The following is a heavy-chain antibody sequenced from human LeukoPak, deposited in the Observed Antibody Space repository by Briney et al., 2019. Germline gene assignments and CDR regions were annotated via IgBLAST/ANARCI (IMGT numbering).Heavy chain of an antibody. D-gene: IGHD2-21*02. CDR1: GFTFSSYW. CDR2: IKQDGSEK. V-gene: IGHV3-7*03. J-gene: IGHJ4*02. CDR3: AKVGVVVTAIPYYFDY. Sequence: GGSLRLSCAASGFTFSSYWMSWVRQAPGKGLEWVANIKQDGSEKYYVDSVKGRFTISRDNAKNSLYLQMNSLRAEDTALYYCAKVGVVVTAIPYYFDYWGQGTLVTVSS.